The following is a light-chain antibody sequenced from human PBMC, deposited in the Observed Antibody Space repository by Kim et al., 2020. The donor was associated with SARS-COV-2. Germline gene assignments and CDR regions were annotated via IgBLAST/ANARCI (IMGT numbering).Light chain of an antibody. Sequence: SPGQRATLSCRARQSVRRNVAWCPLKPGQAPRLLIYGASTRATGIPDRFSGSGSGTEFTLIISSLQSEDFAVYYCQQYKDWPPLTFGGGTKVDIK. V-gene: IGKV3-15*01. CDR1: QSVRRN. CDR3: QQYKDWPPLT. J-gene: IGKJ4*01. CDR2: GAS.